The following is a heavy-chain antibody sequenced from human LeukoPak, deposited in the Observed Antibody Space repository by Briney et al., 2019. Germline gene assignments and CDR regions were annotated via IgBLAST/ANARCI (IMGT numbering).Heavy chain of an antibody. J-gene: IGHJ6*03. CDR2: ISAYNGNT. V-gene: IGHV1-18*01. D-gene: IGHD4-17*01. CDR3: ARMGPTVTTYYYYVDV. CDR1: GYTFTSYG. Sequence: ASVRVSCKASGYTFTSYGISWVRQAPGQGLEWMGWISAYNGNTNYAQKLQGRVTMTTDTSTSTAYMELRSLRSDDTAVYYCARMGPTVTTYYYYVDVWGKGTTVTVSS.